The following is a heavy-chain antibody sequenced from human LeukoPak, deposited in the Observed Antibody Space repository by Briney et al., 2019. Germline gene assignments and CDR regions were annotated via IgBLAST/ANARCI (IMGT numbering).Heavy chain of an antibody. V-gene: IGHV4-59*01. Sequence: PSETLSLTCTVSGGSISSYYWSWIRQPPGKGLEWIGYIYYSGSTNYNPSLKSRVTISVDTSKNQFSLKLSSVTAADTAVYYCAKDISPPYSSSPGIFDIRGQGTMVTVSS. J-gene: IGHJ3*02. CDR3: AKDISPPYSSSPGIFDI. CDR1: GGSISSYY. D-gene: IGHD6-13*01. CDR2: IYYSGST.